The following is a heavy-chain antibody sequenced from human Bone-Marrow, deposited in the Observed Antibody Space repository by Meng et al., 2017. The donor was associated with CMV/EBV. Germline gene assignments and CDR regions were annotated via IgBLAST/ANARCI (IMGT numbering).Heavy chain of an antibody. J-gene: IGHJ5*01. Sequence: ASVKVSCKASGYTFTGYYVHWVRQAPGQGLEWMGWINPNSGGTNYAQKFQGRVTMTRDTSISTAYMELSRLRSDDTAVYYCARDRDPLVAVRLGWFDSWGQGTLVTVSS. CDR1: GYTFTGYY. CDR2: INPNSGGT. CDR3: ARDRDPLVAVRLGWFDS. D-gene: IGHD2-15*01. V-gene: IGHV1-2*02.